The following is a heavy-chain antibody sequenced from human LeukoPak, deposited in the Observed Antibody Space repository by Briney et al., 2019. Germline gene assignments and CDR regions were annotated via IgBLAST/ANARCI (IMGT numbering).Heavy chain of an antibody. J-gene: IGHJ4*02. CDR1: GFTFSSYS. D-gene: IGHD6-13*01. CDR3: ARDDLPGIAAAGPLVSDY. V-gene: IGHV3-21*01. CDR2: ISSSSSYI. Sequence: PGGSLRLSCAASGFTFSSYSMNWVRQAPGKGLEWVSSISSSSSYIYYADSVKGRFTISRDNAKNSLYLQMNSLRAEDTAVYYCARDDLPGIAAAGPLVSDYWGQGTLVTVSS.